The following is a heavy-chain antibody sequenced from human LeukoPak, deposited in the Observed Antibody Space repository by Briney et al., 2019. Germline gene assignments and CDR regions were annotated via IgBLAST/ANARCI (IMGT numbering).Heavy chain of an antibody. Sequence: SETLSLTCTVSGGSIIITNYYWGWFRQPPGKGLEWIGNIYYDGSTNYNPSLKSRVTISIDTSKNQFSLKLSSVTAADTAVYYCARDRTYGPPDYYYYGMDVWGQGTTVTVSS. J-gene: IGHJ6*02. D-gene: IGHD3-10*01. CDR2: IYYDGST. CDR3: ARDRTYGPPDYYYYGMDV. V-gene: IGHV4-39*07. CDR1: GGSIIITNYY.